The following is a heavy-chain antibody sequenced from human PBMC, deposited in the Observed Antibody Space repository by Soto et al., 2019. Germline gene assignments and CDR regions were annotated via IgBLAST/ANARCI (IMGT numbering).Heavy chain of an antibody. CDR3: ARENYGDYLNWFDP. J-gene: IGHJ5*02. CDR2: ISRSSSTI. V-gene: IGHV3-48*02. CDR1: GFTFSSYS. Sequence: EVQLVESGGGFVQPGRSLRLSCAASGFTFSSYSMNWVRQAPGKGLEWVSYISRSSSTIYYADSVKGRFTLSRDNAKNSLYLQMNSLRDEDAAVYYFARENYGDYLNWFDPWGQGTLVSVS. D-gene: IGHD4-17*01.